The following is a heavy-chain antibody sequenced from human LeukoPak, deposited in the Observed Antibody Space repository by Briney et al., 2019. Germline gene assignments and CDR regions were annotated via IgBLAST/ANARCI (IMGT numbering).Heavy chain of an antibody. D-gene: IGHD6-19*01. Sequence: SETLSLTCTVSGGSISSSSYYWGWIRQPPGKGLEWIGSIYYSGSTYYNPSLKSRVTISVDTSKNQFSLKLSSVTAADTAVYYCARDPWGIAVAGYFDYWGQGTLVTVSS. CDR2: IYYSGST. V-gene: IGHV4-39*02. CDR1: GGSISSSSYY. J-gene: IGHJ4*02. CDR3: ARDPWGIAVAGYFDY.